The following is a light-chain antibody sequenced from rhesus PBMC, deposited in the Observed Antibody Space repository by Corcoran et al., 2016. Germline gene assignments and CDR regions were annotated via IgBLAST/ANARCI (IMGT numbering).Light chain of an antibody. Sequence: QAAPTQSPSVSGSPGQSVAISCTGTTSDIGAYNRVSWYQHQPGKAPKLMIYEVNKRPSGVSDRFSGSKSGNTASLTISGLQAEDEADYYCNSFTTSNTYIFGTGTRLTVL. V-gene: IGLV2-13*03. CDR3: NSFTTSNTYI. CDR2: EVN. CDR1: TSDIGAYNR. J-gene: IGLJ1*01.